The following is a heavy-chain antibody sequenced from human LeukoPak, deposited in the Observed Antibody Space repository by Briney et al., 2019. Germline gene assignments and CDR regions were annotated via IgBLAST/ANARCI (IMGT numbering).Heavy chain of an antibody. D-gene: IGHD1-26*01. CDR2: INPSGGST. V-gene: IGHV1-46*01. J-gene: IGHJ1*01. CDR1: GYTFTSYY. CDR3: ARATSGSYSEYFQH. Sequence: ASVKVSCKASGYTFTSYYMHWVRQAPGQGLEWMGIINPSGGSTSYAQKLQGRVTMTTDTSTSTAYMELRSLRSDDTAVYYCARATSGSYSEYFQHWGQGTLVTVSS.